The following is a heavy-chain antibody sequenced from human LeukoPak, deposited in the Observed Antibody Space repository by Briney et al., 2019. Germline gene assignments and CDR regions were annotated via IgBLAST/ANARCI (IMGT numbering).Heavy chain of an antibody. J-gene: IGHJ4*02. CDR3: ARDLRSSGYYAFDY. Sequence: GGSLRLSCAASGFTFSSYSMNWVRQAPGKGLEWVSCISTSSSYIYCADSVKGRFTTSRDNAKNSLYLQMNSLRAEDTAVYYCARDLRSSGYYAFDYWGQGTLVTVSS. V-gene: IGHV3-21*01. D-gene: IGHD3-22*01. CDR1: GFTFSSYS. CDR2: ISTSSSYI.